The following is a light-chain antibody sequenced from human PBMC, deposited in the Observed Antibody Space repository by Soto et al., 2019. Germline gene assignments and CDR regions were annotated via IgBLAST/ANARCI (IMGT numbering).Light chain of an antibody. CDR1: MRDVGAYNL. Sequence: QSVLTHPASVCGSPGHSITISCAGTMRDVGAYNLVSWYQQHPGRAPQLIIYEVRNRPSGISFRFSGSKSGNTASLTISGLQAEDEADYYCSSYTSKTTLIFGGGTKVTVL. CDR2: EVR. CDR3: SSYTSKTTLI. V-gene: IGLV2-14*01. J-gene: IGLJ2*01.